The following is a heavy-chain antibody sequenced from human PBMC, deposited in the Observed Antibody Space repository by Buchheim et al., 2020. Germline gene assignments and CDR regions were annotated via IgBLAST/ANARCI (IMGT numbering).Heavy chain of an antibody. CDR2: IKQDGSEK. Sequence: EVQLVESGGGLVQPGGSLRLSCAASGFTFSSYWMNWVRQAPGKGLEWVANIKQDGSEKYYVDSVKGRFTISRDNAKNSLYLQMNSLRVEDTAVYYCARGTVAGRNYYFDYWGQGTL. J-gene: IGHJ4*02. V-gene: IGHV3-7*01. CDR3: ARGTVAGRNYYFDY. D-gene: IGHD6-19*01. CDR1: GFTFSSYW.